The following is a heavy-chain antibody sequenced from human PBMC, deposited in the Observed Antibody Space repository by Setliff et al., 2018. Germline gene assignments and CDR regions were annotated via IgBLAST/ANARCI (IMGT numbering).Heavy chain of an antibody. CDR3: TRHEDRNKCTSSSCYRENDAFDV. J-gene: IGHJ3*01. D-gene: IGHD2-2*01. Sequence: PGESLKISCKASGYIFTNYWIGWVHQMPGKGLEWMGVIYPGDSDTRYSPSFQGQVTISADKSINTAYLQWSSLKASDTAIYYCTRHEDRNKCTSSSCYRENDAFDVWGQGAMVTFSS. V-gene: IGHV5-51*07. CDR1: GYIFTNYW. CDR2: IYPGDSDT.